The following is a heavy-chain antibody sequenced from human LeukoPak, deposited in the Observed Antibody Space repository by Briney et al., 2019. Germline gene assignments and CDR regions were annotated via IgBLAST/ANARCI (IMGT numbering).Heavy chain of an antibody. CDR3: ASSHPWYFDY. CDR2: INHSGST. V-gene: IGHV4-34*01. Sequence: ETLSLTCAVYGGSFSGYYWSWIRQPPGKGLEWIGEINHSGSTNYNPSLKSRVTISVDTSKNQFSLKLSSVTAADTAVYYCASSHPWYFDYWGQGTLVTVSS. J-gene: IGHJ4*02. CDR1: GGSFSGYY.